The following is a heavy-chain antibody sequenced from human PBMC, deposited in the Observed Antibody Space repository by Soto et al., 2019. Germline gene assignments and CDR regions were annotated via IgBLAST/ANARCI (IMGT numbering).Heavy chain of an antibody. CDR3: ARLRLTAMVAPQYYYFDD. Sequence: PGESLKISCKGSGYSFTSYWIGWVRQMPGKGLEWMGIIYPGDSDTRYSPSFQGQVTISADKSISTAYLQWSSLKASDTAMYYCARLRLTAMVAPQYYYFDDSGQGSLVTVSS. V-gene: IGHV5-51*01. CDR1: GYSFTSYW. D-gene: IGHD5-18*01. CDR2: IYPGDSDT. J-gene: IGHJ4*02.